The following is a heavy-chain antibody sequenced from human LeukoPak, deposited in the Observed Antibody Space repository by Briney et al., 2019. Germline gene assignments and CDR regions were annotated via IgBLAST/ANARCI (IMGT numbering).Heavy chain of an antibody. J-gene: IGHJ6*02. CDR1: GYTFTGYY. CDR3: ARDERYFDWLPTSFCGMDV. V-gene: IGHV1-2*02. CDR2: INPNSGGT. D-gene: IGHD3-9*01. Sequence: ASVKVSCKASGYTFTGYYMHWVRQAPGQGLEWMGWINPNSGGTNYAQKFQGRVTMTRDTSISTAYMELSRLRSDDTAVYYCARDERYFDWLPTSFCGMDVWGQGTTVTVSS.